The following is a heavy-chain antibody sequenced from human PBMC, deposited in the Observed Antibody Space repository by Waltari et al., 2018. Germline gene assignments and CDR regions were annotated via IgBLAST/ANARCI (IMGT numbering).Heavy chain of an antibody. CDR2: IYYSGGT. J-gene: IGHJ5*02. Sequence: QVQLQESGPGLVKPSETLSLTCTVSGGSISSHYWSWIRQPPGKGLEWIGYIYYSGGTNYNPYLNSRVARSADTSTNKSSLKLSSVTAADTAVYYCAGGGYKGWVHWFDPWGQGTLVTVSS. D-gene: IGHD5-12*01. CDR1: GGSISSHY. V-gene: IGHV4-59*11. CDR3: AGGGYKGWVHWFDP.